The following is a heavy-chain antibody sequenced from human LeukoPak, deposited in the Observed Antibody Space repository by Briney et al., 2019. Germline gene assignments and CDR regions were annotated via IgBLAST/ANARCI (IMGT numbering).Heavy chain of an antibody. J-gene: IGHJ6*02. CDR3: ARGWVASYGMDV. D-gene: IGHD2-15*01. Sequence: PSETLSLTCTVSGGPLSSYYWSSIRQPPGKGLESIGYIYYSVSTNYNPSLKSRVTISVDTSKNQFSLKLSSVTAADTAVYYCARGWVASYGMDVWGQGTTVTVSS. V-gene: IGHV4-59*01. CDR1: GGPLSSYY. CDR2: IYYSVST.